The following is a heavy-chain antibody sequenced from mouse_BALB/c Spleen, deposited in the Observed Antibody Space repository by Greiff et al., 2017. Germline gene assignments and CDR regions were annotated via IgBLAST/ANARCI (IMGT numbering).Heavy chain of an antibody. CDR1: GDSITSGY. D-gene: IGHD1-1*01. J-gene: IGHJ4*01. CDR3: ARGGTYGSTLYAMDY. CDR2: ISYSGST. Sequence: DVKLVESGPSLVKPSQTLSLTCSVTGDSITSGYWNWIRKFPGNKLEYMGYISYSGSTYYNPSLKSRISITRDTSKNQYYLQLNSVTTEDTATYYCARGGTYGSTLYAMDYWGQGTSVTVSS. V-gene: IGHV3-8*02.